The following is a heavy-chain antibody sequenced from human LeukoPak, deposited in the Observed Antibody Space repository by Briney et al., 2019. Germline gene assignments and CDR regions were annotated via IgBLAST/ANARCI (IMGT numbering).Heavy chain of an antibody. Sequence: GGSLRLSCPGSGFTFSSAWMTWVRQIPGKGLEWVGHIKSRTAGGTTDYAAPVKGRFTISRDDSKNTVYLQMNSLKTEDSAVYFCATEFYSNGYNFWGQGTLVIVSS. CDR2: IKSRTAGGTT. CDR3: ATEFYSNGYNF. V-gene: IGHV3-15*01. CDR1: GFTFSSAW. J-gene: IGHJ4*02. D-gene: IGHD5-24*01.